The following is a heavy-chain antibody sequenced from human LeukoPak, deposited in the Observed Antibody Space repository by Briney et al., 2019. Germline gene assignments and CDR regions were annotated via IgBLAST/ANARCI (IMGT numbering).Heavy chain of an antibody. CDR3: ARKESGWYFHFDY. V-gene: IGHV4-39*07. D-gene: IGHD6-19*01. Sequence: KSSETLSLTCTVSGVSISTSRYYWGWIRQPPGKGLEWIGNIYYTGPTYYNASLESRVTISLDTSKNQFFLKLSSVTAADTAVYYCARKESGWYFHFDYWGQGTLVTVSS. J-gene: IGHJ4*02. CDR1: GVSISTSRYY. CDR2: IYYTGPT.